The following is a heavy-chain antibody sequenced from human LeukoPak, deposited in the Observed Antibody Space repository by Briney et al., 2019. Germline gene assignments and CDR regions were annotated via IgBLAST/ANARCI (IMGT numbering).Heavy chain of an antibody. V-gene: IGHV3-30*02. CDR2: IRYDGSNK. CDR3: AKDRIRLGYDSSGFHFDY. CDR1: GFTFSDHY. J-gene: IGHJ4*02. D-gene: IGHD3-22*01. Sequence: GGSLRLSCAASGFTFSDHYMHWVRQAPGKGLEWVAFIRYDGSNKYYADSVKGRFTISRDNSKNTLYLQMNSLRAEDTAVYYCAKDRIRLGYDSSGFHFDYWGQGTLVTVSS.